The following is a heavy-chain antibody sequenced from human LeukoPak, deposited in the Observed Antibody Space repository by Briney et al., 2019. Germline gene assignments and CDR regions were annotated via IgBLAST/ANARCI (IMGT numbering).Heavy chain of an antibody. J-gene: IGHJ6*03. CDR1: GYTFTSYG. Sequence: GASVKVSCKASGYTFTSYGISWVRQAPGQGLEWMGWISAYNGNTNYAQKLQGRVTMTTDTSTSTAYMELRSLRSDDTAVYYCAKDKSLYSSSLPYMDVWGKGTTVTVSS. D-gene: IGHD6-13*01. CDR3: AKDKSLYSSSLPYMDV. CDR2: ISAYNGNT. V-gene: IGHV1-18*01.